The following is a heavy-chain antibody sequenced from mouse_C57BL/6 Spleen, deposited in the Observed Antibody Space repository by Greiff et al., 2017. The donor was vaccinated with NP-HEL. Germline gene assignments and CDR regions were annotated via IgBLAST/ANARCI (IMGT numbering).Heavy chain of an antibody. CDR3: ARQDYRAY. D-gene: IGHD2-14*01. V-gene: IGHV1-59*01. CDR1: GYTFTSYW. J-gene: IGHJ3*01. CDR2: IDPSDSYT. Sequence: VQLQQPGAELVRPGTSVKLSCKASGYTFTSYWMHWVKQRPGQGLEWIGVIDPSDSYTNYNQKVKGKATLTVDTSSSTAYMQLSSLTSEDSAVYYCARQDYRAYWGQGTLVTVSA.